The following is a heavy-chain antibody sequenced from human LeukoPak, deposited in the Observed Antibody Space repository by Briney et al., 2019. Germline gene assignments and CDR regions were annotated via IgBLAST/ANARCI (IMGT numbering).Heavy chain of an antibody. Sequence: ASVKVSCKVSGYTLTELSMHWVRQAPGKGLEWMGGFDPEDGETIYAQKFQGRVTMTEDTSTDTAYMELSSLRSEDTAVYYCVTVKLGLRGVRWGWFNPWGQGTLVTVSS. D-gene: IGHD3-10*01. CDR2: FDPEDGET. V-gene: IGHV1-24*01. J-gene: IGHJ5*02. CDR3: VTVKLGLRGVRWGWFNP. CDR1: GYTLTELS.